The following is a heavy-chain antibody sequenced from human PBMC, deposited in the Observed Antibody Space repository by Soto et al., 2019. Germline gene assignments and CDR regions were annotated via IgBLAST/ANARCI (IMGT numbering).Heavy chain of an antibody. CDR3: ARYGDPGLFDY. J-gene: IGHJ4*02. Sequence: EVQLVESGGGLVQPGGSLRLSCAASGFTFSSYEMNWVRQAAGKGLEWVSYISSSGSTIYYADSVKGRFTISRDNAKNSLYLQMNSLRAEDTAVYYCARYGDPGLFDYWGQGTLVTVSS. D-gene: IGHD4-17*01. CDR2: ISSSGSTI. CDR1: GFTFSSYE. V-gene: IGHV3-48*03.